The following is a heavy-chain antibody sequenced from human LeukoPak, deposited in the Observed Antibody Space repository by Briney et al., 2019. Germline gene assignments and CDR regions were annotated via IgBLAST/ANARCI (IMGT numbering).Heavy chain of an antibody. CDR1: GFTFSSYA. CDR3: ASCGGDCPFDY. CDR2: ISYDGSNK. D-gene: IGHD2-21*02. J-gene: IGHJ4*02. Sequence: PGRSLRLSCAASGFTFSSYAMHWVRQAPGKGLEWVAVISYDGSNKYYADSVKGRFTISRDNSKNTLYLQMNSLRAEDTAVYYGASCGGDCPFDYWGQGTLVTVSS. V-gene: IGHV3-30-3*01.